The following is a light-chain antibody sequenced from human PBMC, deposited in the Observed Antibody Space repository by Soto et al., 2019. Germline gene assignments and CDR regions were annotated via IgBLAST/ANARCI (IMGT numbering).Light chain of an antibody. V-gene: IGKV1-5*03. CDR1: QSISSW. J-gene: IGKJ4*01. CDR3: QQYTSFVT. CDR2: KSS. Sequence: DIQMTQSPSTQSACVGDRVSITCRASQSISSWLAWYQQKPGKAPKLLISKSSILQSGVPSRFSGSGSGTEFTLTISGLQPDDFATYYCQQYTSFVTFGGGTKVEI.